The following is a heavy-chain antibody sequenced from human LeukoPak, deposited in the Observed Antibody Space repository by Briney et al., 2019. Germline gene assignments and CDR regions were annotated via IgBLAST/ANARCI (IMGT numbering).Heavy chain of an antibody. D-gene: IGHD6-19*01. CDR3: ARVGYSSGWYFDY. CDR1: GFTFSSYG. Sequence: GRSLRLSCAASGFTFSSYGMHWVRQAPGKGLEWVSSISSTSSYIYYADSVKGRFTISRDNAQKSLYLQMNSLRAEDTAVYYCARVGYSSGWYFDYWGQGTLVTVSS. J-gene: IGHJ4*02. CDR2: ISSTSSYI. V-gene: IGHV3-21*01.